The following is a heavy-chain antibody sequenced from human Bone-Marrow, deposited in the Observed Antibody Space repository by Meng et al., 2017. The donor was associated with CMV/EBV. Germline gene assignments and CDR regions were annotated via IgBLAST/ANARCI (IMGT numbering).Heavy chain of an antibody. CDR2: IRYDGSNK. D-gene: IGHD3-10*01. Sequence: GGSLRLSCAASGFTFSSYGMHWVRQAPGKGLEWVAFIRYDGSNKYYADSVKGRFTISRDNSKNMLYLQMNSLRAEDTAVYYCAKSGRRKAGDYFDYWGQGTLVTVAS. J-gene: IGHJ4*02. CDR3: AKSGRRKAGDYFDY. V-gene: IGHV3-30*02. CDR1: GFTFSSYG.